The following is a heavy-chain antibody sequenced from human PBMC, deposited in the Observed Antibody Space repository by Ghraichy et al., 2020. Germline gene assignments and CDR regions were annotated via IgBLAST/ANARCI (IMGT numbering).Heavy chain of an antibody. D-gene: IGHD2-8*02. CDR3: ARGGPYCSGGVCYFLDS. CDR1: GYTFTTYG. Sequence: ASVKVSCKASGYTFTTYGLTWLRQAPGQGLEWMGWINSYNGDTKYAQKVQGRVTMTTDTSTSTAYMELRSLRSDDTAVYYCARGGPYCSGGVCYFLDSWRQGTRVTVSS. V-gene: IGHV1-18*01. J-gene: IGHJ4*02. CDR2: INSYNGDT.